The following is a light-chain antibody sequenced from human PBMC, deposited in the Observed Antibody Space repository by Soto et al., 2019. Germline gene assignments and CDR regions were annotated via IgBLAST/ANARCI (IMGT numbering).Light chain of an antibody. V-gene: IGLV1-40*01. J-gene: IGLJ2*01. Sequence: QLVLTQPPSVSGAPGQRVTISCTGSSSNIGAGYDLHWYQQLPGTAPKLLIYSNINRPSGVPDRFSGSKSGTSASLAITGLQAEDEADYYCQSYDSSLSGSVFGGGTKLTVL. CDR3: QSYDSSLSGSV. CDR1: SSNIGAGYD. CDR2: SNI.